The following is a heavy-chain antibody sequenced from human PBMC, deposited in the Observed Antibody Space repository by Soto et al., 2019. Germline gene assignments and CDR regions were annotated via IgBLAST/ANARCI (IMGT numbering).Heavy chain of an antibody. D-gene: IGHD5-12*01. CDR3: ARADKYSCTSMDV. CDR2: ISAYNGNT. J-gene: IGHJ6*02. CDR1: GYTFSSYG. Sequence: QVQLVQSGAEVKKPGASVKVSCKASGYTFSSYGISWVRQAPGHGLEWMGWISAYNGNTKSVQNYQGRVTMTTDTSTSTAYMELWTLRSDDTAVYYCARADKYSCTSMDVWGQGTTVTVSS. V-gene: IGHV1-18*01.